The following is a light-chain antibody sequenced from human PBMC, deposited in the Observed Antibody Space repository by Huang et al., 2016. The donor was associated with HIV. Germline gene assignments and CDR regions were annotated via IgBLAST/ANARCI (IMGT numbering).Light chain of an antibody. CDR2: KAS. V-gene: IGKV1-5*03. Sequence: DIQMTQSPSTLSASVGDRVTITCRASQSISSWLAWYQQKPGKAPKLLIYKASNLESGVPSRLSGSGSGTEFTLTISSLQPDDFATHYCQQYNSYPLTFGGGTKVQIK. CDR1: QSISSW. CDR3: QQYNSYPLT. J-gene: IGKJ4*01.